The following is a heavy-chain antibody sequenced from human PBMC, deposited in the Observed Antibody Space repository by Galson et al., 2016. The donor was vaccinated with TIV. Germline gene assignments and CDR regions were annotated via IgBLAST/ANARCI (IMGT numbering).Heavy chain of an antibody. CDR2: INHRGST. Sequence: ETLSLTCEVYGGSFNRYYWTWIRQPPGKGLEWIGQINHRGSTKYNPSLHSRVTISVDTSKNQFSLKMTSMTAADTAVYYCASPFPGGDDFWSAYYDAFDVWGQGTMVTVAS. CDR1: GGSFNRYY. V-gene: IGHV4-34*01. CDR3: ASPFPGGDDFWSAYYDAFDV. J-gene: IGHJ3*01. D-gene: IGHD3-3*01.